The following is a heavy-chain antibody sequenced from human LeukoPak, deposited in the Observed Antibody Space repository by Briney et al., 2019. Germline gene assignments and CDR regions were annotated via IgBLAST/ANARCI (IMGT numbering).Heavy chain of an antibody. D-gene: IGHD1-26*01. Sequence: ASVKVSCKASGYTFTNYGISWVRQAPGQGLKWMGWISAYNGNTKYAQKLQGRVTMTTDTSTSTAYMELRSLRSDDTAVYYCARDGEVGATSLFDYWGQGTLVTVSS. CDR3: ARDGEVGATSLFDY. CDR2: ISAYNGNT. CDR1: GYTFTNYG. V-gene: IGHV1-18*01. J-gene: IGHJ4*02.